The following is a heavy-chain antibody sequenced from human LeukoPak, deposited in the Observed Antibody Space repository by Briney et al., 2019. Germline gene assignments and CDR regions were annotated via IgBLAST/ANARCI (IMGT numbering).Heavy chain of an antibody. CDR2: ISYDGYDK. CDR3: ARDFFPIVDSTWYEIGY. V-gene: IGHV3-30-3*01. D-gene: IGHD2-21*01. CDR1: GFTFNDYA. J-gene: IGHJ4*02. Sequence: GGSLRLSCAASGFTFNDYAMYWVRQAPGKGLEWVTLISYDGYDKSYADSVRGRFTISRDNSRNTLYLQMDSLRSEDTAVYYCARDFFPIVDSTWYEIGYWGQGTPVTVSS.